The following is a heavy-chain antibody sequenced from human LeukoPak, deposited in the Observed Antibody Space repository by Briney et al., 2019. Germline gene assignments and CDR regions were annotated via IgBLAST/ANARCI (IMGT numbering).Heavy chain of an antibody. J-gene: IGHJ5*02. Sequence: PSETLSLTCAVYGGSFSDYYWSWIRQPPGKGLEWIGEINHSGSTNYNPSLKSRVTISVDTSKNQFSLKLSSVTAADTAVYYCARARVLTGYYIGWFDPWGQGTLVTVSS. CDR1: GGSFSDYY. V-gene: IGHV4-34*01. CDR2: INHSGST. D-gene: IGHD3-9*01. CDR3: ARARVLTGYYIGWFDP.